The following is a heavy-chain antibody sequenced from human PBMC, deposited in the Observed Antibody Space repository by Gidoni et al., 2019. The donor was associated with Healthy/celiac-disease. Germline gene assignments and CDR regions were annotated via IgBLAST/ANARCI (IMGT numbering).Heavy chain of an antibody. Sequence: QVQLQESGPGLVKPSETLSLPCTVSGGSVSSGSYYWSWIRQPPGKGLEWIGYIYYSGSTNYNPSLKSRVTISVDTSKNQFSLKLSSVTAADTAVYYCARGIGGGMYYFDYWGQGTLVTVSS. CDR2: IYYSGST. J-gene: IGHJ4*02. CDR3: ARGIGGGMYYFDY. D-gene: IGHD3-16*01. CDR1: GGSVSSGSYY. V-gene: IGHV4-61*01.